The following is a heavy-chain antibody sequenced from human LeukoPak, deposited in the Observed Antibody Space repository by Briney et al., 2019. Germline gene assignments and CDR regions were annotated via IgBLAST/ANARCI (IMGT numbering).Heavy chain of an antibody. CDR1: GFTFDDYA. J-gene: IGHJ5*02. D-gene: IGHD3-22*01. CDR2: ISWNSGSI. CDR3: ARGSRYYYDSSGYYYGPWFDP. Sequence: GGSLRLSCAASGFTFDDYAMHWVRQAPGKGLEWVSGISWNSGSIGYADSVKGRFTISRDNAKNSLYLQMSSLRAEDTAVYYCARGSRYYYDSSGYYYGPWFDPWGQGTLVTVSS. V-gene: IGHV3-9*01.